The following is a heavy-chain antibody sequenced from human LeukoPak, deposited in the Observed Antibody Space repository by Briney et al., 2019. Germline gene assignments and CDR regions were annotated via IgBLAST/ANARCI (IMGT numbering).Heavy chain of an antibody. D-gene: IGHD4-17*01. V-gene: IGHV3-23*01. CDR2: ISGSGGST. CDR3: ARAQVSGNSDYGY. CDR1: GFTFSSYA. Sequence: PGGSLRLSCAASGFTFSSYAMSWVRQAPGKGLEWVSAISGSGGSTYYADSVKGRFTISRDNSKNSLHLQMNSLRAEDTAVYYCARAQVSGNSDYGYWGQGSLVTGSS. J-gene: IGHJ4*02.